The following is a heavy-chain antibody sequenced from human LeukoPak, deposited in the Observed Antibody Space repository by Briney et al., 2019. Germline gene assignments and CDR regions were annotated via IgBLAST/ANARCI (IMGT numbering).Heavy chain of an antibody. J-gene: IGHJ4*02. V-gene: IGHV3-21*01. CDR1: GFTFSSYS. Sequence: GGSLRLSCAASGFTFSSYSMNWVRQAPGKGLEWVSSITSSSDLYYADSVKGRFTISRDNAKNSLYLQMNSLRAEDTAVYYCARDPGSDDYWGQGTLDTVSS. D-gene: IGHD3-10*01. CDR3: ARDPGSDDY. CDR2: ITSSSDL.